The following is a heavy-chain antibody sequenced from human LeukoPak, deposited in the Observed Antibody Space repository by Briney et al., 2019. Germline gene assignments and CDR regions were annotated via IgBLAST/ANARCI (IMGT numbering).Heavy chain of an antibody. D-gene: IGHD3-22*01. J-gene: IGHJ4*02. CDR2: ISYDGSNK. CDR1: GFTFSSYG. CDR3: AKDKGYYYDSSGYYFDY. V-gene: IGHV3-30*18. Sequence: GGSLRLSCVGSGFTFSSYGMHWVRQAPGKGLEWVAVISYDGSNKYYADSVKGRFTISRDNSKNTLYLQMNSLRAEDTAVYYCAKDKGYYYDSSGYYFDYWGQGTLVTVSS.